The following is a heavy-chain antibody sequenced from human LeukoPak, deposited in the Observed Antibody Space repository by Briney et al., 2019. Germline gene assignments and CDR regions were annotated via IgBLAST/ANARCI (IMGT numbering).Heavy chain of an antibody. V-gene: IGHV3-33*01. Sequence: GRSLRLSCAAPGFTFSSYGMHWVRQAPGKGLEWVAVIWYDGSNKYYADSVKGRFTISRDNSKNTLYLQMNSLRAEDTAVYYCASGSYYAFNYWGQGTLVTVSS. CDR3: ASGSYYAFNY. CDR2: IWYDGSNK. J-gene: IGHJ4*02. D-gene: IGHD1-26*01. CDR1: GFTFSSYG.